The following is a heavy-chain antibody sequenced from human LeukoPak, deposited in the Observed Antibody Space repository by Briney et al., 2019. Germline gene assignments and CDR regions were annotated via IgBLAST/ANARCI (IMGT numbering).Heavy chain of an antibody. CDR1: GGSISSFY. J-gene: IGHJ4*02. Sequence: SETLSLTCTVSGGSISSFYWSWVRQPPGKGLEWVGYIYYSGSTNYNPSLKSRVTISLDMSKNQFSLKLSSVTAADTAVYYCARATGGNSNYWGQGILVTVSS. CDR2: IYYSGST. CDR3: ARATGGNSNY. D-gene: IGHD4-23*01. V-gene: IGHV4-59*01.